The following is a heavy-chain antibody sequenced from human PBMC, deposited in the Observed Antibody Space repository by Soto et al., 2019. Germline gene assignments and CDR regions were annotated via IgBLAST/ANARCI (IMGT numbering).Heavy chain of an antibody. CDR3: AKARCSTTDCYVPDS. V-gene: IGHV3-23*01. CDR2: ISASGGRP. Sequence: DVQRLESGGGWVQPGGSLRLSCAASGFTIRSYTMSWVRQAPGKGLEWFSSISASGGRPSYADSVQGRFIIYRDNPLNTVYLQMSSLTAEDTARYFCAKARCSTTDCYVPDSWGQGTLVTVSS. J-gene: IGHJ5*01. CDR1: GFTIRSYT. D-gene: IGHD1-1*01.